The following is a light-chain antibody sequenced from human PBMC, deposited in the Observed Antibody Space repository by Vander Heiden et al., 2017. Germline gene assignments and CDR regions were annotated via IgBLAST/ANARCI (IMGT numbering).Light chain of an antibody. V-gene: IGLV2-14*03. Sequence: QSALTQPTSLSGSPRQSTTFSCTGTSSDVGGYNYVSWYQQHPGKAPKLMIYDVSNRPSGVANRFSGSKSGNTASLTISGLQAEDEADYYCSSYTSSSTLFYVFGTGTKVTVL. CDR3: SSYTSSSTLFYV. CDR1: SSDVGGYNY. CDR2: DVS. J-gene: IGLJ1*01.